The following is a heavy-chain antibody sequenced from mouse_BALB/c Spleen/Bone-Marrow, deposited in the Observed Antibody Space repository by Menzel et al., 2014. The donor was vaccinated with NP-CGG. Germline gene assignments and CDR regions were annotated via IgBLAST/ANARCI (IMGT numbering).Heavy chain of an antibody. Sequence: QVQLQQPGAELVKPGASVKLSCKASGYTFTSYWMHWVKQRPGQGLEWIGEINPSNGRTNYNEKFKSKATLTVDKSSSPAYMQRSSLSCEGSAVYFCEPYCCGSSDGFFGYSDVWGAGTTVTVSS. CDR2: INPSNGRT. D-gene: IGHD1-1*01. J-gene: IGHJ1*01. CDR3: EPYCCGSSDGFFGYSDV. CDR1: GYTFTSYW. V-gene: IGHV1S81*02.